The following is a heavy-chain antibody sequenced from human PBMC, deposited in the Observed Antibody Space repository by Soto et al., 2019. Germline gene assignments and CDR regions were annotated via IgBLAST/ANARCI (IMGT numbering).Heavy chain of an antibody. Sequence: HPGGSLRLSCAASGFTFSSYAMHWVRQAPGKGLEWVAVISYDGSNKYYADSVKGRFTISRDNSKNTLYLQMNSLRAEDTAVYYCAKDTYYYDRSGYYTYDHWGQGTQVTVSS. V-gene: IGHV3-30-3*01. J-gene: IGHJ4*02. D-gene: IGHD3-22*01. CDR3: AKDTYYYDRSGYYTYDH. CDR2: ISYDGSNK. CDR1: GFTFSSYA.